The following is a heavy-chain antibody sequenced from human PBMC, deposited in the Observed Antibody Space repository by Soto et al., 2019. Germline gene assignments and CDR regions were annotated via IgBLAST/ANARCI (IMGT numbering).Heavy chain of an antibody. V-gene: IGHV3-23*01. CDR1: GFTFSSIA. CDR3: VKGLFANSGES. Sequence: PGGSLGLSCSASGFTFSSIAMTWVRHAPGKGLEWVSATNSGGSKTFYAESVRGRFTVSRDNSRNTLYLQMNSLTAGDTALYYCVKGLFANSGESWGRGTQVTVSS. D-gene: IGHD1-1*01. CDR2: TNSGGSKT. J-gene: IGHJ4*02.